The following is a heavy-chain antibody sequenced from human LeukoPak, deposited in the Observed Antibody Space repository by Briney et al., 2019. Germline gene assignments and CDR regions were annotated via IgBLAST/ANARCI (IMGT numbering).Heavy chain of an antibody. V-gene: IGHV1-69*05. CDR3: ASPKDSSGQALGY. CDR1: GYTFTSYG. D-gene: IGHD3-22*01. Sequence: ASVKVSCKASGYTFTSYGISWVRQAPGQGLEWMGGIIPIFGTANYAQKFQGRVTITTDESTSTAYMELSSLRSEDTAVYYCASPKDSSGQALGYWGQGTLVTVSS. J-gene: IGHJ4*02. CDR2: IIPIFGTA.